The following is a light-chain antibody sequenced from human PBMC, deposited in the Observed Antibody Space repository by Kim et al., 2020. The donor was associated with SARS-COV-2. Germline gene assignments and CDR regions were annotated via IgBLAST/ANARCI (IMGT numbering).Light chain of an antibody. V-gene: IGKV3-15*01. J-gene: IGKJ4*01. CDR1: QRLGTN. CDR2: GAS. CDR3: QQYNDWLS. Sequence: SVSPGERATLSCRASQRLGTNLAWYQHKPGQAPRLLIYGASTSATGITARFSGAGSGTEFTLTISSLQSEDFAVYFCQQYNDWLSFGGGTKVDIK.